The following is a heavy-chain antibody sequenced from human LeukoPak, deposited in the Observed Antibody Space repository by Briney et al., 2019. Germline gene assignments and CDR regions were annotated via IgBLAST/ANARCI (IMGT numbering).Heavy chain of an antibody. CDR2: IIPIFGTA. Sequence: GSSVKVSCKASGGTFSKCSINWVRQAPGQGLEWMGGIIPIFGTANYVQKFQGRVTITADESTRTAYMELSRLRSEDTAVYYCARASSDDTAMATPFAYWGQGTLVTVSS. J-gene: IGHJ4*02. D-gene: IGHD5-18*01. CDR1: GGTFSKCS. CDR3: ARASSDDTAMATPFAY. V-gene: IGHV1-69*01.